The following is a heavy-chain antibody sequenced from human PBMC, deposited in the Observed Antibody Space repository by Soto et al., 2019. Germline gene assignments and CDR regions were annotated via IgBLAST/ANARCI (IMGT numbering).Heavy chain of an antibody. CDR3: ARESDIVVVPAANGMDV. CDR2: INPNSGGT. CDR1: GYTFTGYY. D-gene: IGHD2-2*01. Sequence: ASVKVSCKASGYTFTGYYMHWVRQAPGQGLEWMGWINPNSGGTNYAQKFQGWVTMTRDTSISTAYMELSRLRSDDTAVYYCARESDIVVVPAANGMDVWGQGTTVTVS. V-gene: IGHV1-2*04. J-gene: IGHJ6*02.